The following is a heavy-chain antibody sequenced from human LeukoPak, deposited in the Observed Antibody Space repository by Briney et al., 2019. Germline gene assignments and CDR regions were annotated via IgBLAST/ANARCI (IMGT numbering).Heavy chain of an antibody. D-gene: IGHD1-20*01. V-gene: IGHV3-7*01. CDR3: ASGNWNDRAFDI. CDR1: GLTFSGYW. Sequence: GGSLRLSCAASGLTFSGYWMSWVRQAPGKGLEWVANIKPDGSERYYVDSVKGRFTISRDNAKNSLYLQTNSLRVEDTAVYYCASGNWNDRAFDIWGQGTMVTVSS. CDR2: IKPDGSER. J-gene: IGHJ3*02.